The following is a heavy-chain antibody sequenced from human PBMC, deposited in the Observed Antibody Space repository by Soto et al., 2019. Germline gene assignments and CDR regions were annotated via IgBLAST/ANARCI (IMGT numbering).Heavy chain of an antibody. V-gene: IGHV3-74*01. CDR1: GFTFSNYW. Sequence: EVQLVESGGGLVQPGGSLRLSCAASGFTFSNYWMYWVRQAPGKGLVWVSRIKSDGSVSSYADSVKGRLTISRDNVKNTLYLQMNSLRAEDTAVYYCARGDCVGGPCYSLAGSFYYYMDVWGKGTTVTVFS. CDR2: IKSDGSVS. CDR3: ARGDCVGGPCYSLAGSFYYYMDV. J-gene: IGHJ6*03. D-gene: IGHD2-15*01.